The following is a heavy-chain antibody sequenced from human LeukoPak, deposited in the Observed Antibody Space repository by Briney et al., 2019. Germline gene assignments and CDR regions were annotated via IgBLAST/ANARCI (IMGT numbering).Heavy chain of an antibody. CDR1: GFPFSSYS. CDR3: ARSIPYGTTWYGRSDY. J-gene: IGHJ4*02. V-gene: IGHV3-7*03. Sequence: GGSLRLSCAASGFPFSSYSMICVRQAPGKGLEWVANIKPDGTTKFYVDSVKGRFTISRDNALNSLYLQMNSLRAEDTAIYYCARSIPYGTTWYGRSDYWGQGTLVTVSS. D-gene: IGHD6-13*01. CDR2: IKPDGTTK.